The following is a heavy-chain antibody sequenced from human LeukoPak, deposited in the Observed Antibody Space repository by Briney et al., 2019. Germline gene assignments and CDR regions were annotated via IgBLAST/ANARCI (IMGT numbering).Heavy chain of an antibody. D-gene: IGHD5-24*01. CDR3: ARVIRWLQYYFDY. V-gene: IGHV4-59*08. CDR1: GGSISSYY. CDR2: IYYSGST. J-gene: IGHJ4*02. Sequence: SETLSLTCTVSGGSISSYYWSWIRQPPGKGLEWIGYIYYSGSTNYNPSLKSRVTISVDTSKNQFSLKLSSVTAADTAVYYCARVIRWLQYYFDYWGQGTLVTVSS.